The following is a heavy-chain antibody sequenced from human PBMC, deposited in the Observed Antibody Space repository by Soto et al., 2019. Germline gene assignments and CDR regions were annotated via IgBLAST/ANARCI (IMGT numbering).Heavy chain of an antibody. V-gene: IGHV4-34*01. D-gene: IGHD3-10*01. CDR1: GGSFSGYY. J-gene: IGHJ4*02. CDR3: ARGRYGSGSYYSDY. Sequence: SETLSLTCAVYGGSFSGYYWSWIRQPPGKGLEWIGEINHSGSTNYNPSLKSRVTISVDTSKNQFSLKLSSVIAADTAVYYCARGRYGSGSYYSDYWGQGTLVTVSS. CDR2: INHSGST.